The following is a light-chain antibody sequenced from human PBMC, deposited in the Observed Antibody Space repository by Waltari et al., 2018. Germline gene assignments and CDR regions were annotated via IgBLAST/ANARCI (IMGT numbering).Light chain of an antibody. CDR2: EVS. J-gene: IGLJ2*01. V-gene: IGLV2-14*01. Sequence: QSALPQPASVSGSPGQSITISCTGTSSDVGGSNYVTWYQHHPGKAPKLINYEVSRWPSGAAHRFSGTKSSNTASLTISGLQAEDAADYYCSSYAGYSAVVFGGGTKVTVL. CDR3: SSYAGYSAVV. CDR1: SSDVGGSNY.